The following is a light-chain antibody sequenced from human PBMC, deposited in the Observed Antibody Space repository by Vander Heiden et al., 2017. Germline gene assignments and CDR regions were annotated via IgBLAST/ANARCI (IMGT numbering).Light chain of an antibody. V-gene: IGKV3-20*01. CDR2: GAS. Sequence: DIALRQSPGTLSLCTGERATLSCRASQSVSSSYVAWYQQKPGQTPRLLIYGASSRATGIPDRFSGSGSGADFTLTISSLEPEDFAVYYCHQYGSSPFTFGPGTTVDIK. J-gene: IGKJ3*01. CDR1: QSVSSSY. CDR3: HQYGSSPFT.